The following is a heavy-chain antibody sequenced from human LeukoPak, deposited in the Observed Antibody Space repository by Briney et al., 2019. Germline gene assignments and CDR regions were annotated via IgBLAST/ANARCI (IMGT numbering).Heavy chain of an antibody. D-gene: IGHD3-16*01. V-gene: IGHV4-59*01. Sequence: SETQSLTCTVSGGSISSYYWSWIRQPPGKGLEWIGCIYYRGSTNYNPSLKSRVTISVDTSKNQFSLKLSSVTAADTAVYYCARGPGIWGHFDYWGQGTLVTVSS. CDR2: IYYRGST. CDR1: GGSISSYY. CDR3: ARGPGIWGHFDY. J-gene: IGHJ4*02.